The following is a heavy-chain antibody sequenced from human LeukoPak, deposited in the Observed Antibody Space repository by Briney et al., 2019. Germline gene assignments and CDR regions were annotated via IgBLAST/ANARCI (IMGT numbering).Heavy chain of an antibody. CDR2: IIPILGIA. V-gene: IGHV1-69*04. J-gene: IGHJ5*02. CDR1: GGTFSSYA. D-gene: IGHD6-13*01. Sequence: ASVKVSCKASGGTFSSYAISWVRQAPGQGLEWMGRIIPILGIASYAQKFQGRVTITADKSTSTAYMELSSLRSEDTAVYYCARGDIAAAGSFDPWGQGTLVTVSS. CDR3: ARGDIAAAGSFDP.